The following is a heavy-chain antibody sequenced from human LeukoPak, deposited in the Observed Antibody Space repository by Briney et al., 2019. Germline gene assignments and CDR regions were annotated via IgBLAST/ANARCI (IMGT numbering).Heavy chain of an antibody. J-gene: IGHJ4*02. CDR2: IKQDGGEK. CDR3: AKAPTYDSSGYYYSTGSYYFNY. Sequence: GGSLRLSCAVSGFTFSSYWMNWVRQAPGKGLEWVASIKQDGGEKSYVDSVKGRFTISRDNAKNSLYLQMSSLRAEDTAVYYCAKAPTYDSSGYYYSTGSYYFNYWGQGTLVTVSS. V-gene: IGHV3-7*03. CDR1: GFTFSSYW. D-gene: IGHD3-22*01.